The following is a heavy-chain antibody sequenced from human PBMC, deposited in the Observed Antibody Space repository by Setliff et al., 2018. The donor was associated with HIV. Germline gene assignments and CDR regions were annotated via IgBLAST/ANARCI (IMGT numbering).Heavy chain of an antibody. V-gene: IGHV1-2*02. CDR1: GYSFTGYY. J-gene: IGHJ5*01. CDR2: VNPNSGAT. CDR3: ARGGEIALAAHRRWLDS. Sequence: ASVKVSCKASGYSFTGYYIHWVRQAPGQGLEWTGWVNPNSGATNYAQKFEDKVTMTRDTSLSTGYMNLSRLRSDDTAVYYCARGGEIALAAHRRWLDSWGQGTLVTVSS. D-gene: IGHD6-19*01.